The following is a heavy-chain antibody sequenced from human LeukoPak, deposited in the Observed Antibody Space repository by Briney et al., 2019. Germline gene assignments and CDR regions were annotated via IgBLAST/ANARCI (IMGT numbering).Heavy chain of an antibody. CDR1: EFTFSSYS. V-gene: IGHV3-21*01. CDR2: ISSSSDYI. D-gene: IGHD2/OR15-2a*01. CDR3: ARGKTSQNIVTRKTYNWFDP. J-gene: IGHJ5*02. Sequence: PGGSLRLSCAASEFTFSSYSMNWVRQAPGKGLEWVSSISSSSDYIYYADSVKGRFTISRDNTKNSLYLQMTSLRAEDTAVYYCARGKTSQNIVTRKTYNWFDPWGQGTLVTVSS.